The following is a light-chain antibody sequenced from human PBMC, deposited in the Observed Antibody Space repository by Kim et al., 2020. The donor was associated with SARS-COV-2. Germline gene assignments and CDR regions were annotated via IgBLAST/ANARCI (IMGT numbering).Light chain of an antibody. CDR1: QSVSSNY. V-gene: IGKV3-20*01. J-gene: IGKJ1*01. CDR3: QQYASLPRT. CDR2: DTS. Sequence: EIVLTQSPGTLSLSPGERATLFCRASQSVSSNYLAWYRQKPGQAPRLLIHDTSTRATGITDRFSGSGSGTDFTLTISRLEPEDFAVYYCQQYASLPRTFGQGTKVDIK.